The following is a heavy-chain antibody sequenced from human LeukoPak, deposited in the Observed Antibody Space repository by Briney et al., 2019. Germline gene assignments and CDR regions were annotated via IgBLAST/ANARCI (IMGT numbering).Heavy chain of an antibody. Sequence: ALVKVSCKASEYAFIAYYIHWLRQAPGQGLECLGWINPNNGDTNYAQKFQGRVTMTRDTSISTAYMELSSLRSDDTAVYYCARDLRIYKAGDSWYFFDYWGQGTPVTVSS. CDR2: INPNNGDT. D-gene: IGHD6-13*01. CDR3: ARDLRIYKAGDSWYFFDY. CDR1: EYAFIAYY. J-gene: IGHJ4*02. V-gene: IGHV1-2*02.